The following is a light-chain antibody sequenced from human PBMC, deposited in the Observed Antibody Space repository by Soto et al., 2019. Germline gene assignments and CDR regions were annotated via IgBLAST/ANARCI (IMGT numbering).Light chain of an antibody. CDR2: EVT. CDR3: ASYAGTKLFV. V-gene: IGLV2-8*01. CDR1: SSDVGGYNY. Sequence: QSALTQPPSASGSPGQSLTISCTGTSSDVGGYNYVSWYQQRPGKAPKLVIYEVTKRPSGVPDRFSGSKSGSTASLTVSGLQADDEAEYYCASYAGTKLFVFGSGIKLTVL. J-gene: IGLJ1*01.